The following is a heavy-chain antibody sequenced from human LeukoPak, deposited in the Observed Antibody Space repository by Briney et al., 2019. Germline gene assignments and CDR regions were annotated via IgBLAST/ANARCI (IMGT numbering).Heavy chain of an antibody. V-gene: IGHV1-2*02. CDR3: ARRGRGDLAGLFDY. Sequence: ASVKVSCKTSRYTFSDYYLHWVRQAPGQGLEWMGWINPSSGGTKYVQKFQGRVTMTRDTSISTAYMELSRLRSDDTAVYYCARRGRGDLAGLFDYWGQGTLVTVSS. CDR2: INPSSGGT. D-gene: IGHD3-10*01. CDR1: RYTFSDYY. J-gene: IGHJ4*02.